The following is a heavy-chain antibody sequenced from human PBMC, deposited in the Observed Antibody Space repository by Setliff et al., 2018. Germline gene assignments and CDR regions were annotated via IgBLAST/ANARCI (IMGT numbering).Heavy chain of an antibody. CDR1: GGSFSGYY. V-gene: IGHV4-34*01. J-gene: IGHJ4*02. D-gene: IGHD3-3*01. CDR2: INHSGST. CDR3: ARVPNFWSGYLDY. Sequence: WETLSLTCAVYGGSFSGYYWSWIRQPPGKGLEWIGEINHSGSTNYNPSLKSRVTISVDTSKNQFSLTLSSVTAADTAVYYCARVPNFWSGYLDYWGQGTLVTVSS.